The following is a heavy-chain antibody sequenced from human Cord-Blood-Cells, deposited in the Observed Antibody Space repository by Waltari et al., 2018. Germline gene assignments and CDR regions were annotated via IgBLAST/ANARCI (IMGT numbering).Heavy chain of an antibody. D-gene: IGHD3-3*01. CDR1: GGSFSGYY. J-gene: IGHJ4*02. CDR3: ARVLRFLEWLFDY. V-gene: IGHV4-34*01. CDR2: INHSGST. Sequence: TCAVYGGSFSGYYWSWIRQPPGKGLEWIGEINHSGSTNYNPSLKSRVTISVDTSKNQFSLKLSSVTAADTAVYYCARVLRFLEWLFDYWGQGTLVTVSS.